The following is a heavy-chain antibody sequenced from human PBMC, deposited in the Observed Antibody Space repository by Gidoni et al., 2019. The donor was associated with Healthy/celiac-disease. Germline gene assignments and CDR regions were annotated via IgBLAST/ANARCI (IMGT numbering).Heavy chain of an antibody. D-gene: IGHD4-17*01. CDR3: AREMTTVTPDNWFDP. V-gene: IGHV1-46*01. J-gene: IGHJ5*02. CDR1: GYTFTSYY. Sequence: QVQLVQSGVEVTKHGASVKVSCKASGYTFTSYYMHWVRQTPGQGLEWMGIINPSGGSTSYAQKFQGRVTMTRDTSTSTVYMELSSLRSEDTAVYYCAREMTTVTPDNWFDPWGQGTLVTVSS. CDR2: INPSGGST.